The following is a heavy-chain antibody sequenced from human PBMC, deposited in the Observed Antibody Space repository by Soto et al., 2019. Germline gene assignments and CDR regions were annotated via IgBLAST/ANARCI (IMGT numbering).Heavy chain of an antibody. J-gene: IGHJ4*02. CDR1: GGSISTGGYY. Sequence: QVQLQESGPGLVKPSQTLSLTCTVSGGSISTGGYYWRCIRQHPRKGLEWIGYIYYIGSTYYNPSLKSRFTRSVDRSKNPFSLKLSSVTAADRAVYYCARGLGIWGQGTLVAVSS. CDR2: IYYIGST. CDR3: ARGLGI. V-gene: IGHV4-31*03.